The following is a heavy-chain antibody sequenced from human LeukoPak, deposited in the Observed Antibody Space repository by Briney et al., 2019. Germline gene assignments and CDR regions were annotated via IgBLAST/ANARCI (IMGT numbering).Heavy chain of an antibody. J-gene: IGHJ4*02. V-gene: IGHV3-9*01. Sequence: PGGSLRLSCIASGFNFEDYAMHWVRQVPRKGLEWVSGISWHSGSVGYGDSVKGRFTISRDNAKNSLYLQMNSLRPEDTALYYCVKEFGVVSGWYGLQYFDLWGQGTLVTVAS. CDR3: VKEFGVVSGWYGLQYFDL. CDR1: GFNFEDYA. CDR2: ISWHSGSV. D-gene: IGHD6-19*01.